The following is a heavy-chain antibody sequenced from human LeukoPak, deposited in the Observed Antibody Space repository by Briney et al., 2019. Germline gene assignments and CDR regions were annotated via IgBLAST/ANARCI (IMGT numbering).Heavy chain of an antibody. CDR2: IIPIFGTA. J-gene: IGHJ4*02. V-gene: IGHV1-69*06. CDR1: GGTFSSYA. CDR3: AREEARGAVAGSIDY. D-gene: IGHD6-19*01. Sequence: AASVKVSCKASGGTFSSYAISWVRQAPGQGLEWMGGIIPIFGTANYAQKFQGRVTITADKSTSTVYMELSSLRSEDTAVYYCAREEARGAVAGSIDYWGQGTLVTVSS.